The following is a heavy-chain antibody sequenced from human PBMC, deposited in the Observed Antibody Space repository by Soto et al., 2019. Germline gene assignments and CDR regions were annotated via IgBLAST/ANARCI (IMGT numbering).Heavy chain of an antibody. CDR3: VKDFFGSSG. J-gene: IGHJ4*02. CDR2: ISGSGGTT. CDR1: GFTFDNDA. V-gene: IGHV3-23*01. Sequence: EVQLLESGGGLVQPGGSQRLSCAASGFTFDNDAMSWVRQAPGKGLGWVSAISGSGGTTYYADSVKGRFTISRDNSNNTVYLQMNSLRAEDTAVYYCVKDFFGSSGWGQGTLVTVSS. D-gene: IGHD3-10*01.